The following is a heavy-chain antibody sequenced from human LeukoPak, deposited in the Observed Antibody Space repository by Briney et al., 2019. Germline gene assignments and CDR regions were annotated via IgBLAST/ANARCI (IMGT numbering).Heavy chain of an antibody. Sequence: GGSLRLSCAASGFTVSSNYMSWVRQAPGKGLEWVSVIYSGGSTYYADSVKGRFTISRDNSKNTLYLQMNSLRAEDTAVYYCARSNRGKVAGTYFDYWGQGTLVTVSS. D-gene: IGHD6-19*01. CDR2: IYSGGST. J-gene: IGHJ4*02. CDR1: GFTVSSNY. V-gene: IGHV3-53*01. CDR3: ARSNRGKVAGTYFDY.